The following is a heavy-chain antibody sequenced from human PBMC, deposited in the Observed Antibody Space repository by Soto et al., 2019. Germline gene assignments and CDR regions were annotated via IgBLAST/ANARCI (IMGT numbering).Heavy chain of an antibody. CDR1: GFTFTKAY. J-gene: IGHJ4*02. D-gene: IGHD1-26*01. V-gene: IGHV3-15*01. CDR2: IKGSHAGGTT. CDR3: AAEGGYPGSNFYGAY. Sequence: EVQLVESGGGLVEPGGSIRLSCVASGFTFTKAYMTWVRQAPGKGLEWVGRIKGSHAGGTTDYATSVKGRFTISRDDSKSTMYLQMKSLKTEDASVYYCAAEGGYPGSNFYGAYWGQGTLVTVSS.